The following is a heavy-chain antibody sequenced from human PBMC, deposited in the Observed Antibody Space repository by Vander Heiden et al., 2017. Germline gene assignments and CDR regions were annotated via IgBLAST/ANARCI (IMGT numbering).Heavy chain of an antibody. CDR2: IIPSVGRV. V-gene: IGHV1-69*01. CDR1: TGTFSTNG. D-gene: IGHD2-15*01. CDR3: AGGPAFVANWYFDL. J-gene: IGHJ2*01. Sequence: QVQLVQSGAEVKKPGSSGKVSCKASTGTFSTNGISWVRQAPGQGLEWMGVIIPSVGRVNVAQKFQGRVTLTVDEFTRTVYMELNSLRSEDTAVYYCAGGPAFVANWYFDLWGRGTLVTVSS.